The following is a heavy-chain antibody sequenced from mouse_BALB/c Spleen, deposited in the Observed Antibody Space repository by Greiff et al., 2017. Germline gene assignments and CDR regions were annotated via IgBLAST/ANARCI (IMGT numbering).Heavy chain of an antibody. Sequence: EVQVVESGGGLVQPGGSLKLSCAASGFTFSSYGMSWVRQTPHKRLELVATINSNGGSTYYPDSVKGRFTISRDNAKNTLYLQMSSLKSEDTAMYYCARDLGRNYAMDYWGQGTSVTVSS. CDR3: ARDLGRNYAMDY. V-gene: IGHV5-6-3*01. CDR2: INSNGGST. J-gene: IGHJ4*01. CDR1: GFTFSSYG. D-gene: IGHD4-1*01.